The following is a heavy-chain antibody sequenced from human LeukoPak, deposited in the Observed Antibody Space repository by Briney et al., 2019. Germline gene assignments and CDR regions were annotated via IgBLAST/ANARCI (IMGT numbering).Heavy chain of an antibody. J-gene: IGHJ6*02. V-gene: IGHV5-51*01. D-gene: IGHD2-15*01. CDR1: GYSFTSYW. Sequence: GESLKISFKGSGYSFTSYWIGWVRQIPGKGLGWMGIIYPGDSDNRYSPSFQSQATISADKTISTPYLQWSSLKASDTAMYYCAGSRAETYYYYGMDVRGQGTTVTVSS. CDR3: AGSRAETYYYYGMDV. CDR2: IYPGDSDN.